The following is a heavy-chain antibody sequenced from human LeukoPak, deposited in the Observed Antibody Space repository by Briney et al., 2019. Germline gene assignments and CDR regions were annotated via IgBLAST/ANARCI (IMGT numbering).Heavy chain of an antibody. D-gene: IGHD3-10*01. CDR1: GFTVSSDY. CDR3: ARGQYYYGSGSYYKDY. V-gene: IGHV3-53*01. J-gene: IGHJ4*02. CDR2: IYSGGST. Sequence: GGSLRLSCAASGFTVSSDYMSWVRQAPGKGLEWVSVIYSGGSTYYADSVKGRFTISRDNSKNTLYLQMNSLRAEDTAVYYCARGQYYYGSGSYYKDYWGQGTLVTVSS.